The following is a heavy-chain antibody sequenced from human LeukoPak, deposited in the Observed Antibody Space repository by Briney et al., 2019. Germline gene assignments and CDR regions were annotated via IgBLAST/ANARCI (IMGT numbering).Heavy chain of an antibody. Sequence: GGSLRLSCAVSGFTFSSYGMHWVSQAPGKGLEWVAVISYDGSNKYYADSVKGRFTISRDNSKNTLYLQMNSLRAEDTAVYCCATTGIAVAADFDYWGQGTLVTVSS. CDR1: GFTFSSYG. D-gene: IGHD6-19*01. V-gene: IGHV3-30*03. CDR2: ISYDGSNK. J-gene: IGHJ4*02. CDR3: ATTGIAVAADFDY.